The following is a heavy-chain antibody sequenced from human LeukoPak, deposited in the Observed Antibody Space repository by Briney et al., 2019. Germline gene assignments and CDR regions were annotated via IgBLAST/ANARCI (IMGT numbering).Heavy chain of an antibody. J-gene: IGHJ4*02. CDR3: ARSGGSAWEMDNFYY. CDR1: GGSISSYH. D-gene: IGHD6-19*01. Sequence: SETLSLTCSVSGGSISSYHWSWIRQPPGKGLEWIGYIYYSGSTNYNPSLKSRVTISVDTSKNQFSLKLSSVTAADTAVYYCARSGGSAWEMDNFYYWGQGTLVTVSS. V-gene: IGHV4-59*01. CDR2: IYYSGST.